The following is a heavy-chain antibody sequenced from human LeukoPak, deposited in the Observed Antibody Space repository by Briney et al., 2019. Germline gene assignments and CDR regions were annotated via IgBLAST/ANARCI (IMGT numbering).Heavy chain of an antibody. D-gene: IGHD2-2*02. Sequence: ASVKVSCKASGYTFTSYYMHWVRQAPRQGLEWMGKINPSGGSTSYAQKFQGRVTMTRDTSTSTVYMELSSLRSEDTAVYYCATAFYRGYCSSTSCSTKFDYWGQGTLVTVSS. V-gene: IGHV1-46*01. J-gene: IGHJ4*02. CDR1: GYTFTSYY. CDR3: ATAFYRGYCSSTSCSTKFDY. CDR2: INPSGGST.